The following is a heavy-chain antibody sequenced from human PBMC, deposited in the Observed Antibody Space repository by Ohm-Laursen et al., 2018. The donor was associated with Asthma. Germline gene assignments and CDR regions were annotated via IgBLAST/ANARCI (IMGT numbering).Heavy chain of an antibody. V-gene: IGHV1-46*03. CDR2: INPSGGST. Sequence: SVKVSCKASGYTFTSYYMHWVRQAPGQGLEWMGIINPSGGSTSYAQKFRGRVTMTRDTSTSTVYMELSSLRSEDTAVYYCARGVSIFPYYYYYGMDVWGQGTTVTVSS. D-gene: IGHD2-8*01. J-gene: IGHJ6*02. CDR1: GYTFTSYY. CDR3: ARGVSIFPYYYYYGMDV.